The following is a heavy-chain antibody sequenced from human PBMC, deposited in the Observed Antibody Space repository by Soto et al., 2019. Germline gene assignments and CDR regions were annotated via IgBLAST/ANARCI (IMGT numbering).Heavy chain of an antibody. D-gene: IGHD2-2*01. J-gene: IGHJ4*02. V-gene: IGHV3-23*01. CDR2: ISGSGGST. Sequence: EVQLLESGGGLVQPGGSLRLSCAASGFTFSSYAMSWVRQAPGKGLEWVSAISGSGGSTYYADSVKGRFTISRDNSKNTLYLQMNSLRAEDTAVYYCAKDRKFYQLLSPDFDYWGQGTLVTVSS. CDR3: AKDRKFYQLLSPDFDY. CDR1: GFTFSSYA.